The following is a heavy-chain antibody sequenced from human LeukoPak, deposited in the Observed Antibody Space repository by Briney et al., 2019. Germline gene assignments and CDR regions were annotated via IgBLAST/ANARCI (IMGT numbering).Heavy chain of an antibody. J-gene: IGHJ4*02. D-gene: IGHD3-22*01. Sequence: ASVKVSCKASGYTFTSYDINWVRQATGQGLEWMGWMNPNSGNTGYAQKFQGRVTITRNTSISTAYMELSSLRSEDTAVYYCARGRRYYYDSSGYPDYWGQGTLVTVSS. CDR1: GYTFTSYD. CDR3: ARGRRYYYDSSGYPDY. CDR2: MNPNSGNT. V-gene: IGHV1-8*03.